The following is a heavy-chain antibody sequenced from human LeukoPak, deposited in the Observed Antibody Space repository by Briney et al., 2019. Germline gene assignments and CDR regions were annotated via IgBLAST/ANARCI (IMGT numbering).Heavy chain of an antibody. V-gene: IGHV1-8*02. D-gene: IGHD4-23*01. Sequence: ASVKVSCKASGYTFTSYGISWVRQATGQGLEWMGWMNPNSGNTGYAQKFQGRVTMTRNTSISTAYMELSSLRSEDTAVYYCARAEDYGGNSGDYAFDIWGQGTMVTVSS. CDR2: MNPNSGNT. CDR1: GYTFTSYG. CDR3: ARAEDYGGNSGDYAFDI. J-gene: IGHJ3*02.